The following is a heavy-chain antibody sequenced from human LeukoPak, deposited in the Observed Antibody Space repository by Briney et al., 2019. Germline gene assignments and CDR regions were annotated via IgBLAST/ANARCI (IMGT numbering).Heavy chain of an antibody. CDR3: ARQYASLGDYLDPYYYYYYGMDV. J-gene: IGHJ6*02. CDR1: GGSISSSSYY. V-gene: IGHV4-39*01. Sequence: PSETLSLTCTVSGGSISSSSYYWGWIRQPPGKGLEWIGSIYYSGSTYYNPSLKSRVTISVDTSKNQFSLKLSSVTAADTAVYYCARQYASLGDYLDPYYYYYYGMDVWGQGTTVTVSS. D-gene: IGHD4-17*01. CDR2: IYYSGST.